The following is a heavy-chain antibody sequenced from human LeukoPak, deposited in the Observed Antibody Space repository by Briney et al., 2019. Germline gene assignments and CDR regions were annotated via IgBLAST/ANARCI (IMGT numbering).Heavy chain of an antibody. Sequence: PGGSLRLSCAASGFTFNSYWMHWVHQAPGKGPEWVANIEQAGSHKYYVDSVRGRFTISRDNAKNSLYLQMNSLGAEDTAVYYCASEGKDLGAFDMWGQGTMVTVSS. CDR2: IEQAGSHK. V-gene: IGHV3-7*01. J-gene: IGHJ3*02. CDR3: ASEGKDLGAFDM. CDR1: GFTFNSYW.